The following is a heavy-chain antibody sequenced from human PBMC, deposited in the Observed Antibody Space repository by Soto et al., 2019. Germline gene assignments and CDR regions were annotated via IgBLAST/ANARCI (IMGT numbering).Heavy chain of an antibody. CDR3: AKGDPGSDYYYYGLDV. J-gene: IGHJ6*02. CDR1: GFTFSSYA. V-gene: IGHV3-23*01. Sequence: PGGSLRLSCAASGFTFSSYAMSWVRQAPGKGLEWVSGISGSGHSTFYADSVKGRFTISRDNSKNILYLYMSSLRAEDTALYYCAKGDPGSDYYYYGLDVWGQGTTVTVSS. CDR2: ISGSGHST. D-gene: IGHD6-25*01.